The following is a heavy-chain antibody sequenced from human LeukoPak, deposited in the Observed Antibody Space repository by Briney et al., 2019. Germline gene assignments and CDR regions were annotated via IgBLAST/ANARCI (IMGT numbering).Heavy chain of an antibody. V-gene: IGHV1-46*01. CDR3: ARVGTAFTNYYYMDV. CDR2: INPSDGST. CDR1: GYTFTGYY. J-gene: IGHJ6*03. Sequence: ASVKVSCKASGYTFTGYYIHWVRQAPGQGLEWMGIINPSDGSTSYAQNFQGRVTMTRDMSTSTVYMEVNSLKSEDTAFYYCARVGTAFTNYYYMDVWGKGTTVTVSS. D-gene: IGHD2-21*02.